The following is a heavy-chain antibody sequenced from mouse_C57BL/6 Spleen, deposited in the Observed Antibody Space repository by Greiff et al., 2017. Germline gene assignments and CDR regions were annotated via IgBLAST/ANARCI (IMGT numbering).Heavy chain of an antibody. CDR1: GYAFTNYL. D-gene: IGHD3-2*02. Sequence: QVQLKQSGAELVRPGTSVKVSCKASGYAFTNYLIEWVKQRPGQGLEWIGVINPGSGGTNYNEKFKGKATLTADKSSSTAYMQLSSLTSEDSAVYFCARSSGAMDDWGQGTSVTVSS. CDR2: INPGSGGT. CDR3: ARSSGAMDD. J-gene: IGHJ4*01. V-gene: IGHV1-54*01.